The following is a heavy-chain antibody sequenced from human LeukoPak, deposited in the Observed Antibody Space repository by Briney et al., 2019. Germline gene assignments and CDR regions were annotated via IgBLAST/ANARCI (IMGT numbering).Heavy chain of an antibody. CDR3: ARHRKIAAATHAFDI. Sequence: GGSLRLSCAASGFTFSSYAMHWVRQAPGKGLEWVAVISYDGSNKYYADSVKGRFTISRDNSKNTLYLQMNSLRAEDTAVYYCARHRKIAAATHAFDIWGQGTMVTVFS. CDR2: ISYDGSNK. D-gene: IGHD6-13*01. V-gene: IGHV3-30-3*01. J-gene: IGHJ3*02. CDR1: GFTFSSYA.